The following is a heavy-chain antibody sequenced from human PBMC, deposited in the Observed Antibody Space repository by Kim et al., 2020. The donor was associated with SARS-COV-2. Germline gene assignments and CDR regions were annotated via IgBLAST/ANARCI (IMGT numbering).Heavy chain of an antibody. CDR2: ISSSSSTI. D-gene: IGHD2-15*01. CDR3: ARGEGYCSGGSCYPV. V-gene: IGHV3-48*04. J-gene: IGHJ4*01. Sequence: GGSLRLSCAASGFTFSSYSMNWVRQAPGKGLEWGSYISSSSSTIYYADPVKGRFTISRDNAKNSLYLQMNSLRAEEKAVYYCARGEGYCSGGSCYPVWGQGTLVPLSP. CDR1: GFTFSSYS.